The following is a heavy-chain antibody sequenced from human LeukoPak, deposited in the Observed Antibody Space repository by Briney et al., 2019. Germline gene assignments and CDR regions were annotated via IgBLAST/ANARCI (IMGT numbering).Heavy chain of an antibody. D-gene: IGHD3-10*01. Sequence: SVKVSCKASGGTFSSYAISWVRQAPGQGLEWMGRIIPILGIANYAQKFQGRVTITADKSTSTAYMELSSLRSEDTAVYYCAREEGVTMVRGPFDYWGQGTLVTVSS. CDR3: AREEGVTMVRGPFDY. CDR2: IIPILGIA. V-gene: IGHV1-69*04. CDR1: GGTFSSYA. J-gene: IGHJ4*02.